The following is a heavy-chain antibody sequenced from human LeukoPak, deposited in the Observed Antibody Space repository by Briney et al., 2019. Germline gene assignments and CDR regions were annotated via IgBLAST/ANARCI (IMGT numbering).Heavy chain of an antibody. CDR1: GFTFSSYA. CDR3: ARSPYGYCSSTSCLIWDY. Sequence: PGGSLRLSCAASGFTFSSYAMSWVRQAPGKGLEWVSTISASGGSTHYADSVKGRFTISRDNSKNTLYLQMNSLRAEDTAVYFCARSPYGYCSSTSCLIWDYWGQGTLVTVSS. CDR2: ISASGGST. D-gene: IGHD2-2*01. V-gene: IGHV3-23*01. J-gene: IGHJ4*02.